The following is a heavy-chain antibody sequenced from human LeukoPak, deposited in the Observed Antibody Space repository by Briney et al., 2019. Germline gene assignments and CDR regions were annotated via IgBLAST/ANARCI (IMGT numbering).Heavy chain of an antibody. CDR1: GFTVSSNY. CDR3: AKGGNVVVVNFMDV. CDR2: IYSGGNT. Sequence: GGSLRLSCAASGFTVSSNYMNWVRQAPGKGLEWVSVIYSGGNTYYADSVRGRFTISRDNSKNTVYLQMNSLRAEDTAVYYCAKGGNVVVVNFMDVWGKGTTITVSS. D-gene: IGHD2-2*01. J-gene: IGHJ6*03. V-gene: IGHV3-53*01.